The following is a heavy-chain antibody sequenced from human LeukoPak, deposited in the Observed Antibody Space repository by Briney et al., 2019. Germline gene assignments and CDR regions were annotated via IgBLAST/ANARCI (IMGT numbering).Heavy chain of an antibody. J-gene: IGHJ6*02. CDR1: GFTFSSNW. Sequence: GGSLRLSCAASGFTFSSNWMNWARQAPGKGLEWVASINHNGNVNYYVDSVKGRFTISRDNAKNSLYLQMSNLRAEDTAVYSCARGGGLDVWGQGATVTVSS. D-gene: IGHD3-16*01. V-gene: IGHV3-7*03. CDR2: INHNGNVN. CDR3: ARGGGLDV.